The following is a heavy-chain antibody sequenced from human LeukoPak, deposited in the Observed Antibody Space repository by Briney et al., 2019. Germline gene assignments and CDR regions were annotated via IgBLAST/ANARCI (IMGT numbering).Heavy chain of an antibody. CDR3: AKEKRITIFGVVMGYMDV. J-gene: IGHJ6*03. CDR2: MSGSSDYI. Sequence: KTWGSLRLSCAASGFTFSTYSMNWVRQAPGKGLEWVSAMSGSSDYIYYADSVKGRFTISRDNAKNSLFLQMISPRAEDTAVYYCAKEKRITIFGVVMGYMDVWGKGTTVTVSS. CDR1: GFTFSTYS. D-gene: IGHD3-3*01. V-gene: IGHV3-21*01.